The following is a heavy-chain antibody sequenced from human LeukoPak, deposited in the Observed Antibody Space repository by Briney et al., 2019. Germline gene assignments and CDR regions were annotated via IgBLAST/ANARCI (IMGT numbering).Heavy chain of an antibody. CDR1: GDSVSSNSAA. D-gene: IGHD2-15*01. CDR2: TYYRSKWYN. CDR3: ARIVGGSPDY. V-gene: IGHV6-1*01. Sequence: PSQTLSLTCAIPGDSVSSNSAAWDWTRQSPPRGLEWLGRTYYRSKWYNDYALSVNSRITINPDTSKNQFSLQLNSVTPEDTAIYYCARIVGGSPDYWGQGTLVTVSS. J-gene: IGHJ4*02.